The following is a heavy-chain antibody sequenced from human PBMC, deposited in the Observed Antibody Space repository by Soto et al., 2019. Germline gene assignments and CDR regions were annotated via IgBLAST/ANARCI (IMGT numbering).Heavy chain of an antibody. CDR1: GGSITSDY. CDR3: ARVRGSPYDFAFDI. D-gene: IGHD1-26*01. Sequence: PSETLSLTCTVSGGSITSDYWSWTRQPPGKGLEWIGYISYSGSTNYNPSLKSRVTISADTSKNQISLKLTSVTAADTAVYYCARVRGSPYDFAFDIWGQGTMVTVSS. J-gene: IGHJ3*02. CDR2: ISYSGST. V-gene: IGHV4-59*01.